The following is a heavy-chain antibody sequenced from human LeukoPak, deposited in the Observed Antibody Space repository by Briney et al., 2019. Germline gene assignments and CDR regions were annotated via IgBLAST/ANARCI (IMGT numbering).Heavy chain of an antibody. D-gene: IGHD4-17*01. J-gene: IGHJ4*02. V-gene: IGHV3-23*01. CDR3: ANEIRPNDY. CDR2: ISISGDTT. Sequence: GGSLRLSCGATGFTFSSHAMTWVRQAPGKGLEWVSAISISGDTTYYADAVKGRFTISRDNSKNTVYLQMNSLRAEDTAVYYCANEIRPNDYWGQGTLVTVSS. CDR1: GFTFSSHA.